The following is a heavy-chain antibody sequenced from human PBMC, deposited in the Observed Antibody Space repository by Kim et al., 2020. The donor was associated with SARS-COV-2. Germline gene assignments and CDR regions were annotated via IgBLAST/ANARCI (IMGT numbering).Heavy chain of an antibody. Sequence: GGSLRLSCAASGFTFSSYAMSWVRQAPGKGLEWVSAISGSGGSTYYADSVKGRFTISRDNSKNTLYLQMNSLRAEDTAVYYCAKEYLSYNWNGPPFDYWGQGTLVTVSS. D-gene: IGHD1-20*01. CDR3: AKEYLSYNWNGPPFDY. CDR1: GFTFSSYA. CDR2: ISGSGGST. V-gene: IGHV3-23*01. J-gene: IGHJ4*02.